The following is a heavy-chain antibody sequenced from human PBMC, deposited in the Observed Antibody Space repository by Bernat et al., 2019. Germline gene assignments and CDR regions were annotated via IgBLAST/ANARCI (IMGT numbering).Heavy chain of an antibody. Sequence: EVQLVESGGGLVQPGGSLRLSCAASGFTFSSYAMSWVRQAPGKGLEWVSAISGSGGSTYYADSVKGRFTISRDNSKPTLYLQMNSLRAEDTAVYYCAKDSSLRFGLNYYYYGMDVWGQGTTVTVSS. J-gene: IGHJ6*02. V-gene: IGHV3-23*04. CDR1: GFTFSSYA. CDR3: AKDSSLRFGLNYYYYGMDV. CDR2: ISGSGGST. D-gene: IGHD3-10*01.